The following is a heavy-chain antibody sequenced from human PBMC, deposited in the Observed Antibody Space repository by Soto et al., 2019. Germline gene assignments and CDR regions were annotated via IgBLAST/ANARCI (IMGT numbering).Heavy chain of an antibody. V-gene: IGHV4-30-4*01. CDR3: ARGRPRYSSSAQFDY. J-gene: IGHJ4*02. CDR2: IYYSGST. D-gene: IGHD6-6*01. Sequence: SETLSLTCTVSGGSISSGDYYWSWIRQPPGKGLEWIGYIYYSGSTYYNPSLKSRVTISVDTSKNQFSLKLCSVTAADTAVYYCARGRPRYSSSAQFDYWGQGTLVTVSS. CDR1: GGSISSGDYY.